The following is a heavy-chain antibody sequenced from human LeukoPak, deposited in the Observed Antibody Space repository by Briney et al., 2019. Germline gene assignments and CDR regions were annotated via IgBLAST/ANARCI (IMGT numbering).Heavy chain of an antibody. CDR2: IIPIFGTA. Sequence: ASVKVSCKASGGTFSSYAISWVRQAPGQGLEWMGGIIPIFGTANYAQKFQSRVTITADKSTSTAYMELSSLRSEDTAVYYCARGGGSGSYPSYYYYGMDVWGKGTTVTVSS. D-gene: IGHD3-10*01. V-gene: IGHV1-69*06. CDR1: GGTFSSYA. CDR3: ARGGGSGSYPSYYYYGMDV. J-gene: IGHJ6*04.